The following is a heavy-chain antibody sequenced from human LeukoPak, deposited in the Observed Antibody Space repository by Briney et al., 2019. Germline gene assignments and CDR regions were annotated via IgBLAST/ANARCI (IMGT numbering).Heavy chain of an antibody. CDR1: GDSVSSNIAA. J-gene: IGHJ4*01. D-gene: IGHD3-16*01. Sequence: SQTLSLTCVISGDSVSSNIAAWTWIRQSPSRGLEWLGRTYYRSRWFYKYAVSVKGRITINLDTSKNQFSLRLISVTASDTAVYFCAGAPNRHFFDYWGHGTLVAVSS. V-gene: IGHV6-1*01. CDR2: TYYRSRWFY. CDR3: AGAPNRHFFDY.